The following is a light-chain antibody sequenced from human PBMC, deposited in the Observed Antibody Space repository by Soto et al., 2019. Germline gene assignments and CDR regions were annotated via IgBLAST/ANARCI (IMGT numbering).Light chain of an antibody. CDR2: DNN. V-gene: IGLV1-51*01. CDR1: SSNIGNNY. J-gene: IGLJ7*01. Sequence: QSVLTQSPSVSVAPGQTVTISCSGTSSNIGNNYVSWYQQLSGTSPKLLIYDNNTRRSGIPDRFSGSKSGTSGALDITGRQPGDEADYYCATWDGSLPGEVFGGGTQLTVL. CDR3: ATWDGSLPGEV.